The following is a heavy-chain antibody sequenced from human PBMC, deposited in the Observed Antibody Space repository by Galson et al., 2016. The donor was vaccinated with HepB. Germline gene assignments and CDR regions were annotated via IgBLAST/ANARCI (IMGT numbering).Heavy chain of an antibody. D-gene: IGHD2-15*01. V-gene: IGHV3-23*01. J-gene: IGHJ5*02. Sequence: SLRLSCAASGFTFSAFALTWVRQAPGKGLEWVSGISGRGHNAYYADSVKGRFTISRDNSRNTLYLQMNTLTVEDTAVYYCAKVDSGVCLTGFGPWGQGTLVSVSS. CDR3: AKVDSGVCLTGFGP. CDR1: GFTFSAFA. CDR2: ISGRGHNA.